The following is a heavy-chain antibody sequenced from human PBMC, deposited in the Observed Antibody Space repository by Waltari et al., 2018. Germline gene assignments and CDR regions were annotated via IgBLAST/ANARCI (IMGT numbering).Heavy chain of an antibody. CDR3: VTSSGIRNLDR. D-gene: IGHD1-1*01. CDR2: MDPRNHGT. V-gene: IGHV1-69-2*01. Sequence: EVQLVQSGAEVKRPGSTVKISCKTSGYIFTAYYLHWVQRVPGKGPEWMGRMDPRNHGTKYVDKFRDRVIITADTSTDTSYMEMSSLTSEDTAIYYCVTSSGIRNLDRWGQGTLVTVAS. J-gene: IGHJ5*02. CDR1: GYIFTAYY.